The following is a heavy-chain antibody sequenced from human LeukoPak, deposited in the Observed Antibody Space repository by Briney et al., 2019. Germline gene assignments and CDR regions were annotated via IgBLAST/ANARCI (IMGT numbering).Heavy chain of an antibody. Sequence: TSETLSLTCAVYGGSFSGYYWSWIRRPPGKGLEWIGEINHSGSTNYNPSLKSRVIISVDTSKNQFSLKLSSVTAADTAVYYCASVNSTPYPWGQGTLVTVSS. CDR2: INHSGST. CDR1: GGSFSGYY. V-gene: IGHV4-34*01. CDR3: ASVNSTPYP. D-gene: IGHD2-15*01. J-gene: IGHJ4*02.